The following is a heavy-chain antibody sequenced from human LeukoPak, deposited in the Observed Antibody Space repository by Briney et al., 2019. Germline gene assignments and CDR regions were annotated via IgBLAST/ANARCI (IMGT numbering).Heavy chain of an antibody. CDR2: INSDGSST. CDR3: ATVDTAWD. J-gene: IGHJ4*02. D-gene: IGHD5-18*01. CDR1: GFTFSSYW. Sequence: GGSLRLSCAASGFTFSSYWMHWVRQAPGKGLVWASRINSDGSSTSYADSVKGRFTISRDNAKNTLYLQMNSLRAEDTAVYYCATVDTAWDWGQGTLVTVSS. V-gene: IGHV3-74*01.